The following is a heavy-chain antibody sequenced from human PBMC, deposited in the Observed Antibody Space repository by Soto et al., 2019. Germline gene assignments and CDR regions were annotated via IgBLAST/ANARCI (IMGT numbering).Heavy chain of an antibody. J-gene: IGHJ4*02. CDR3: ARGIGLAYIVPATIYFDS. CDR2: ISSSSSTI. V-gene: IGHV3-48*01. CDR1: GFTFNTYN. Sequence: EVQLVESGGGLVQPGGSLRLSCAASGFTFNTYNINWVRQAPGKGLEWVSYISSSSSTIYYADSVKGRFTISRDNAKNSLYLQMNSLRAEDTAVYYCARGIGLAYIVPATIYFDSWGQGALVTVSS. D-gene: IGHD2-2*01.